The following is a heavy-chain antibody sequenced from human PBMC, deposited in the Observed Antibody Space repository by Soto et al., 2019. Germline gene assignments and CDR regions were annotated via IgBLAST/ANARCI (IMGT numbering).Heavy chain of an antibody. J-gene: IGHJ6*02. CDR1: GGSISSYY. Sequence: SETLSLTCTVSGGSISSYYWSWIRQPPGEGLEWIGYIYYSGSTNYNPSLKSRVTISVDTSKNQFSLKLSSVTAADTAVYYCARDFFVSAAGESDYYYGMDVWGQGTTVTVSS. V-gene: IGHV4-59*01. CDR3: ARDFFVSAAGESDYYYGMDV. CDR2: IYYSGST. D-gene: IGHD6-13*01.